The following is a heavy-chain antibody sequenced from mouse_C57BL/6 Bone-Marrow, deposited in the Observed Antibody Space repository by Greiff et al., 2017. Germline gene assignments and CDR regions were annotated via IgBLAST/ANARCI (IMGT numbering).Heavy chain of an antibody. CDR2: IWRGGST. Sequence: QVQLQQSGPGLVQPSQSLSITCTVSGFSLTSYGVHWVRQSPGKGLEWLGVIWRGGSTDYNAAFMSRLSITKENSKSQVFFKMNSLQADDTAIYYCAKTTLSCISPLYFDVWGTGTTVTVSS. J-gene: IGHJ1*03. CDR3: AKTTLSCISPLYFDV. CDR1: GFSLTSYG. V-gene: IGHV2-5*01. D-gene: IGHD1-1*01.